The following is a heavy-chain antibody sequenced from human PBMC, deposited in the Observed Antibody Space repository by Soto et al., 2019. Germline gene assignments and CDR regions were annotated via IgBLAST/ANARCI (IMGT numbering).Heavy chain of an antibody. V-gene: IGHV1-69*05. CDR2: IIPIFGTA. CDR1: GGTFSSYA. CDR3: ARLQVSATPYYFDF. D-gene: IGHD2-15*01. Sequence: GASVKVSCTDSGGTFSSYASSWVRQAPGQGLEWMGGIIPIFGTANYAQKFQGRVTITRDTSASTAYLDLSSLRSEDTAIYYCARLQVSATPYYFDFWGPGTLVTVSS. J-gene: IGHJ4*02.